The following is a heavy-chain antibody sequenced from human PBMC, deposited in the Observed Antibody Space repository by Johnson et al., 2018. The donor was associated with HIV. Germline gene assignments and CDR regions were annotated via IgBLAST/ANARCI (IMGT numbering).Heavy chain of an antibody. CDR2: INWNGGNT. D-gene: IGHD5-18*01. CDR3: AKDRIRSTAPDTFDV. J-gene: IGHJ3*01. Sequence: VQLVESGGGLVKPGGSLKLSCAASGFTFDDYAMHWVRQTPGKGLEWVSGINWNGGNTGYADSMKGRFAISRDNSKNTLYLQMDSLRAVDTAVFYCAKDRIRSTAPDTFDVWGQGTMVTVSS. CDR1: GFTFDDYA. V-gene: IGHV3-20*04.